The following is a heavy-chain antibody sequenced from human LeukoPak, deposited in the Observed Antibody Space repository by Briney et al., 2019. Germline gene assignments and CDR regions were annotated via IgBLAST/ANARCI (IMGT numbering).Heavy chain of an antibody. V-gene: IGHV3-33*01. CDR3: ARGSYGDYGTLDY. Sequence: QAGGSLRLSCAASGFTFSSYGMHWVRQAPGKGLEWVAVIWYDGSNKYYADSVKGRFTISRDNSKNTLYLQMNSLRAEDTAVYYCARGSYGDYGTLDYWGQGTLVTVSS. D-gene: IGHD4-17*01. J-gene: IGHJ4*02. CDR1: GFTFSSYG. CDR2: IWYDGSNK.